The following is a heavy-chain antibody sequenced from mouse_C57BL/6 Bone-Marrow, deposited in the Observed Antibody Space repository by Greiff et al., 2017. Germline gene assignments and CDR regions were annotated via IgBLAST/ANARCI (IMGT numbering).Heavy chain of an antibody. CDR3: SSFDGNYFDF. V-gene: IGHV14-4*01. D-gene: IGHD2-3*01. J-gene: IGHJ2*01. CDR2: IDPEIGDT. Sequence: VQLQQSGAELVRPGASVKLSCTASGFNIKDDYIHWVKQRPEQGLEWSGWIDPEIGDTEYASKFQGKATITSDTSSNTAYLQLSSLTSEDTAVYYCSSFDGNYFDFWGQGTPLTVAS. CDR1: GFNIKDDY.